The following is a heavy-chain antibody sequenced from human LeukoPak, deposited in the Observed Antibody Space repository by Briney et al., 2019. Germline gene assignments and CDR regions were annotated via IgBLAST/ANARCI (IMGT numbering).Heavy chain of an antibody. V-gene: IGHV3-9*01. CDR2: ISRHSGGI. CDR3: ATGFLTGDAFDI. CDR1: GFAFESYA. Sequence: GGSLRLSCAASGFAFESYAMHWVRQAPGKGLEWVSEISRHSGGIGYVDSVRGRFTISRDNAKNSLYLEMNSLRAEDTALYYCATGFLTGDAFDIWGQGTMVTVSS. J-gene: IGHJ3*02. D-gene: IGHD3-9*01.